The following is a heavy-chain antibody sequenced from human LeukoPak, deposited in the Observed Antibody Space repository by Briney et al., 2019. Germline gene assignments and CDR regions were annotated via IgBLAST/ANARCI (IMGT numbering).Heavy chain of an antibody. CDR1: GYTFTSYY. V-gene: IGHV1-46*01. D-gene: IGHD4-23*01. J-gene: IGHJ4*02. Sequence: GASVKVSCKASGYTFTSYYMHWVRQAPGQGLEWMGIINPSGGSTSYAQKFQGRVTMTRDTSASTAYMELSSLRSEDTAVYYCARIRGNFYYYFDYWGQGTLVTVSS. CDR2: INPSGGST. CDR3: ARIRGNFYYYFDY.